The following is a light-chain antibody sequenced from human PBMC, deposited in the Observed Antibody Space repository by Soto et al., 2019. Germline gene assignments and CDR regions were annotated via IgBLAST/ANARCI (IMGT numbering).Light chain of an antibody. CDR3: QQYYRTPLYP. Sequence: DIVMTQSPDSLAVSLGERATINCKSSQSILYSSNNKNYLAWYQQKTGQPPKLLIHWASTRESGVPDRFSGSGSGTDFALTISALQAEDVAVYYCQQYYRTPLYPFGQGTKLEIK. CDR2: WAS. V-gene: IGKV4-1*01. J-gene: IGKJ2*01. CDR1: QSILYSSNNKNY.